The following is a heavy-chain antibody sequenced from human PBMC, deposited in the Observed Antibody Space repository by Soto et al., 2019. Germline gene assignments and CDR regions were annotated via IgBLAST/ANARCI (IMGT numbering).Heavy chain of an antibody. V-gene: IGHV3-72*01. CDR1: GFTFSDHY. D-gene: IGHD1-26*01. CDR3: TRGLLGGAPSYTFHGMDV. CDR2: SRNRVNSHTT. Sequence: EVQLVESGGGLVQPGGSLRLSCAASGFTFSDHYMDWVRQAPEKGLEWVARSRNRVNSHTTEYAASVKGRFTISRDESKSSLYLQMNSLKIEDTAVYYCTRGLLGGAPSYTFHGMDVWGQGTTVTVSS. J-gene: IGHJ6*01.